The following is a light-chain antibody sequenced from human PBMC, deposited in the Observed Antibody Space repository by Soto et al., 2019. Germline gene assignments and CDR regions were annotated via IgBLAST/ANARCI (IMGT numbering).Light chain of an antibody. CDR1: QSINNL. J-gene: IGKJ1*01. CDR2: SAS. V-gene: IGKV1-39*01. Sequence: DVQMTQSPSTLSASVGDRVTITCRASQSINNLLAWYQQKPGKAPKLLIYSASGVQSGVPPRFSGSGSGTDFILTISSLRPDDIATYYCQQTYRAPPWTFGQGTKVEI. CDR3: QQTYRAPPWT.